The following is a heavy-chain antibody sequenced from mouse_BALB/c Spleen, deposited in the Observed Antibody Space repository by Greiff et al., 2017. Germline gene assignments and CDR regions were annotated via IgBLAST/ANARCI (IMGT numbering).Heavy chain of an antibody. CDR2: ISSGGST. Sequence: EVMLVESGGGLVQPGGSRTLSCAASGFTFSSYAMSWVRQTPEKRLAWVASISSGGSTYYPDSVKGRFTISRDNARNILYLQMSSLRSEDTAMYYCARGIYVGPYFDYWGQGTTLTVSS. CDR3: ARGIYVGPYFDY. D-gene: IGHD2-3*01. V-gene: IGHV5-6-5*01. J-gene: IGHJ2*01. CDR1: GFTFSSYA.